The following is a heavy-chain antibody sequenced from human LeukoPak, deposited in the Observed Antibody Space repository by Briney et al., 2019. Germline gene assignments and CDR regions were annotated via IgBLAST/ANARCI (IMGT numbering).Heavy chain of an antibody. Sequence: GGTLRLSCAASGFTFSSYAMSWVRQAPGKGLEWVSAISGSGGSTYYADSVKGRFTISRGNSKNTLYLQMNSLRAEDTAVYYCAKAPPEDYDSSGYSVAEYFQHWGQGTLVTVSS. D-gene: IGHD3-22*01. CDR3: AKAPPEDYDSSGYSVAEYFQH. CDR2: ISGSGGST. J-gene: IGHJ1*01. V-gene: IGHV3-23*01. CDR1: GFTFSSYA.